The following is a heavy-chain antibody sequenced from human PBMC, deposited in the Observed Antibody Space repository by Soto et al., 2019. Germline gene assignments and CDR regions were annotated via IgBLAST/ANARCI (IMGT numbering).Heavy chain of an antibody. Sequence: SETLSLTCTVSGGSISSSSYYWGWIRQPPGKGLEWIGSIYYSGSTYYNPSLKSRVTISVDTSKNQFSLKLSSVTAADTAVYYCARRVVVPAKIGNWFFDPWGQGTLVTVSS. CDR2: IYYSGST. D-gene: IGHD2-2*01. CDR1: GGSISSSSYY. J-gene: IGHJ5*02. V-gene: IGHV4-39*01. CDR3: ARRVVVPAKIGNWFFDP.